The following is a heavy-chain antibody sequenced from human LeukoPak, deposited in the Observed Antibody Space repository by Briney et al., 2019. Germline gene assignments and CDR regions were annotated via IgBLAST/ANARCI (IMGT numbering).Heavy chain of an antibody. Sequence: SGTLSLTCTVSGGSISSGSYYWNWIRQPAGKGLEWIGRIYTSGSTNYNPSLKSRVTMSLNTSKNQFSLKLTSVTAADTAMYYCARRPTAGLRTFDFWGQGTMVTVSS. D-gene: IGHD6-13*01. CDR2: IYTSGST. J-gene: IGHJ3*01. CDR1: GGSISSGSYY. CDR3: ARRPTAGLRTFDF. V-gene: IGHV4-61*02.